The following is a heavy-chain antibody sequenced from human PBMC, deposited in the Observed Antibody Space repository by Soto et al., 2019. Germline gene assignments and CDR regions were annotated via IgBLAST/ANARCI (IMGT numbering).Heavy chain of an antibody. CDR3: ARGIAPYYFDY. CDR1: GYTFTSYA. J-gene: IGHJ4*02. D-gene: IGHD6-13*01. V-gene: IGHV1-3*01. CDR2: INAGNGNT. Sequence: ASVNVSCKASGYTFTSYAMHWVRQAPGQRLEWMGWINAGNGNTKYSQKFQGRVTITRDTSASTAYMELSSLRSEDTAVYYCARGIAPYYFDYWGQGTLVTVSS.